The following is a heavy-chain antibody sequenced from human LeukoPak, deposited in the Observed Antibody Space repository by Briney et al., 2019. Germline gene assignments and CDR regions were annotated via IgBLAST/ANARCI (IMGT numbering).Heavy chain of an antibody. V-gene: IGHV4-39*07. D-gene: IGHD3-16*02. CDR2: IYSSGST. Sequence: SETLSLTCTVSGGSISSSSYYWGWIRQPPGKGLEWIGRIYSSGSTNYNPSLKSRVTMSVDMSRSQFSLKLSSVTAADTAVYYCAREYGGITFGGVTVRSDYWGQGTLVTVSS. J-gene: IGHJ4*02. CDR3: AREYGGITFGGVTVRSDY. CDR1: GGSISSSSYY.